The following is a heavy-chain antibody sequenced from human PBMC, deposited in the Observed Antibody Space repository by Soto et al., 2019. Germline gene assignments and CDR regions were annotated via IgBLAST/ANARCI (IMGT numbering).Heavy chain of an antibody. V-gene: IGHV1-69*01. D-gene: IGHD5-12*01. CDR3: ARALVNSGYLPRSYFDY. CDR2: IIPIFGTA. Sequence: QVHLVQSGAEVKKPGSSVKVSCKASGGTFSSYAISWVRQAPGQGLEWMGGIIPIFGTANYAQKFQGRVTITADESTSPAYMQLSSQRSEDTAVYYCARALVNSGYLPRSYFDYWGQGTLVTVSS. CDR1: GGTFSSYA. J-gene: IGHJ4*02.